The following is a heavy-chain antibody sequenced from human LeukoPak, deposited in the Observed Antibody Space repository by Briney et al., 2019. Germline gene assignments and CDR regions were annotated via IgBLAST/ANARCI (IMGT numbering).Heavy chain of an antibody. D-gene: IGHD5-18*01. Sequence: SETLSLTCSVSGYSISSGYYWGWIRQPPGKGLEWIGTMYHSATTYYNPSLKSRVTISVDPSKNQFSLKLSSVTAADTAVYYCARRAYSYGDFDYWGQGTLVTVSS. CDR3: ARRAYSYGDFDY. CDR1: GYSISSGYY. CDR2: MYHSATT. V-gene: IGHV4-38-2*01. J-gene: IGHJ4*02.